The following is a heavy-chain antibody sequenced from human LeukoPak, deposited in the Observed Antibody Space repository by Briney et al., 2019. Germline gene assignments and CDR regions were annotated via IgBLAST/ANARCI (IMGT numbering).Heavy chain of an antibody. J-gene: IGHJ4*02. CDR1: GGSISSYY. CDR2: IYYSGST. V-gene: IGHV4-59*01. CDR3: VRGYIPYYFDY. D-gene: IGHD5-24*01. Sequence: PSETLSLTCTVSGGSISSYYWSWIRQPPGKGLDWIGYIYYSGSTNYNPSLKSRVTISVDTSKNQFSLKLSSVTAADTAVYYCVRGYIPYYFDYWGQGTLVNVSS.